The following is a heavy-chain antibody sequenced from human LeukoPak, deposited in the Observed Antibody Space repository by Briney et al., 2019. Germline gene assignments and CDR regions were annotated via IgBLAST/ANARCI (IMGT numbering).Heavy chain of an antibody. D-gene: IGHD2-2*01. J-gene: IGHJ6*03. V-gene: IGHV4-59*11. CDR3: ARERNSSTSEAVYYYMDV. CDR2: ISYIGST. CDR1: TDSFSSHY. Sequence: SDTLSLTCAVSTDSFSSHYWSWVRQPPGRGVEWIGYISYIGSTNYNPSLKSRVTNSIDTSKNQFSLRLKSVTAADTAVYYCARERNSSTSEAVYYYMDVWGKGTTVTVSS.